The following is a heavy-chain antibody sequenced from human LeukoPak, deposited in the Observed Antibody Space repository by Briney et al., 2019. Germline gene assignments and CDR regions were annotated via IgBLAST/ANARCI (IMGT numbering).Heavy chain of an antibody. V-gene: IGHV4-39*01. CDR1: GGSISSSSYY. CDR2: IYYSGST. D-gene: IGHD3-10*01. Sequence: SETLSLTCTVSGGSISSSSYYWGWIRQPPGKGLEWIGSIYYSGSTYYNPSLKSRVTISVGTSKNQFSLKLSSVTAADTAVYYRARHPPVPGSPFGELDAFDIWGQGTMVTVSS. J-gene: IGHJ3*02. CDR3: ARHPPVPGSPFGELDAFDI.